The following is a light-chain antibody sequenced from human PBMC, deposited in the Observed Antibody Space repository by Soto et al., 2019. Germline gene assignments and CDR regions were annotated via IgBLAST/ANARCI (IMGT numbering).Light chain of an antibody. Sequence: SYELTQPPSVSVSPGQTASITCSGEKLGDKYACWYQQKPGQSPVLVIYQDSKRPSGIPERFSGSNSGNTATLTISGTQAMDEADYYCQAWDSGTGVFGTGTKVTVL. J-gene: IGLJ1*01. CDR1: KLGDKY. CDR3: QAWDSGTGV. CDR2: QDS. V-gene: IGLV3-1*01.